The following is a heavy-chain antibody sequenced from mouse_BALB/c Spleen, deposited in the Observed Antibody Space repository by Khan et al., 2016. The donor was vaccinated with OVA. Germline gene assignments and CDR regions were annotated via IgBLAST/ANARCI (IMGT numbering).Heavy chain of an antibody. CDR1: GDSITTGY. Sequence: EVQLQESGPSLVKPSQTLSLTCSVTGDSITTGYWNWIRKSPGNKLEYMGYIIYTGNTYYNPSLKSRITITRHTSNNQYYLQLNSLTDEDTATYYCARSTYRYAFVYWGPGTLVPVSA. CDR3: ARSTYRYAFVY. J-gene: IGHJ3*01. CDR2: IIYTGNT. D-gene: IGHD2-14*01. V-gene: IGHV3-8*02.